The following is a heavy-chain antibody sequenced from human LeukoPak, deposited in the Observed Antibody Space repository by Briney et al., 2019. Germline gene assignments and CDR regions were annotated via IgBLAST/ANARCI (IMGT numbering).Heavy chain of an antibody. CDR1: GGSISSSY. CDR2: IHYSGST. Sequence: PSQTLSLTCTVSGGSISSSYWSWVRQPPGKGLEWIGYIHYSGSTNYNPSRKSRATISVDTSKAHFSLKLSSATAADTAVYYCARHDPGWFDTWGQGTLVTVSS. J-gene: IGHJ5*02. CDR3: ARHDPGWFDT. V-gene: IGHV4-59*08. D-gene: IGHD7-27*01.